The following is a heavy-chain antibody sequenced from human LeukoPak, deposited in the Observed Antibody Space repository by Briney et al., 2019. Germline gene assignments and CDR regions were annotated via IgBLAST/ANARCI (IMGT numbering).Heavy chain of an antibody. CDR2: IYTSGST. J-gene: IGHJ4*02. CDR3: ARGLNDSWTGENY. D-gene: IGHD3-3*01. V-gene: IGHV4-61*02. Sequence: SETLSLTCTVSGGSISSGSYYWTWIRQPAGKGLEWIGRIYTSGSTNYNPSLKSRVTISLDTSKSQFSLKVRYVTAADTAVYYCARGLNDSWTGENYWGQGTLVTVSS. CDR1: GGSISSGSYY.